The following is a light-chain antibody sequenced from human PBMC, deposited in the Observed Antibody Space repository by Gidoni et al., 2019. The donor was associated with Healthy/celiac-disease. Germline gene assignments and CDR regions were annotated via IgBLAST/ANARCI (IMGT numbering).Light chain of an antibody. J-gene: IGKJ1*01. CDR3: HHYSNLWT. CDR2: KAS. Sequence: IQMTQSPSTLSASIGARVTVTCRASQSIGDWLAWYQQKPGEAPKLLIYKASRLERGVPSRFSGSGSGTEFTLTINSLQPDDFATYYCHHYSNLWTFGQGSKVDIK. V-gene: IGKV1-5*03. CDR1: QSIGDW.